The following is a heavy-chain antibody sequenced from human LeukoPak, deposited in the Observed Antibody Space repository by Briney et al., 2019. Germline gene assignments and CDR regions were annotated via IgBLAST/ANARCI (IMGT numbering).Heavy chain of an antibody. J-gene: IGHJ4*02. CDR2: INHSGST. D-gene: IGHD3-10*01. CDR3: ARGAHYYGSGSRAIQY. V-gene: IGHV4-34*01. CDR1: GGSFSGYY. Sequence: PSETLSLTCAVYGGSFSGYYWSWIRQPPGKGQEWIEEINHSGSTNYNPSLKSRVTISVDTSKNQFSLKLSSVTAADTAVYYCARGAHYYGSGSRAIQYWGQGTLVTVSS.